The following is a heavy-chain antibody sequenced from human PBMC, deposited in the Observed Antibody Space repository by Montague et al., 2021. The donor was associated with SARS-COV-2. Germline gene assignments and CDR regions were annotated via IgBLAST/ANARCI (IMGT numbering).Heavy chain of an antibody. CDR2: LYYSGNA. Sequence: SETLSLTCSFSGTTRKSNNYWGWIRQPPGKGLVWVGGLYYSGNASYGPSLRSRVIISVDTSRSQFSLQLISVTVADTAIYYCARGIDFGLVATLSHYFDTWGQGTLVSVSS. J-gene: IGHJ4*02. D-gene: IGHD3-16*01. CDR3: ARGIDFGLVATLSHYFDT. V-gene: IGHV4-39*01. CDR1: GTTRKSNNY.